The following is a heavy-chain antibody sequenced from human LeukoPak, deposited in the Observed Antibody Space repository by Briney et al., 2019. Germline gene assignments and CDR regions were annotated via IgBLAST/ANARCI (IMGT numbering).Heavy chain of an antibody. J-gene: IGHJ4*02. CDR1: GFTFSSCT. Sequence: GRSLRLSCAASGFTFSSCTMNWVRQAPGKGLEWVSSISSSSSYIYYADSVKGRFTISRDNAKNSLYLQMNSLRAEDTAVYYCARGPYYYDSSRNIYFVYWGQGTLVTVSS. CDR3: ARGPYYYDSSRNIYFVY. CDR2: ISSSSSYI. D-gene: IGHD3-22*01. V-gene: IGHV3-21*01.